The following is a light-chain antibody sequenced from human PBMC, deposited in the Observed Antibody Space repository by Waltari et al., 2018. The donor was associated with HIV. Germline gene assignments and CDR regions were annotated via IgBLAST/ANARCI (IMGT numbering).Light chain of an antibody. Sequence: EIVLTQSPATLSLSPGHTATLSCRASQSISSYLAWYQQTPGQAPRLLTYDASHRATGIPARFSGSGSGTDFTLTIGPLEPEDFAVYYCQQRDKWPPSYTFGQGTRVEI. CDR3: QQRDKWPPSYT. CDR2: DAS. V-gene: IGKV3-11*01. J-gene: IGKJ2*01. CDR1: QSISSY.